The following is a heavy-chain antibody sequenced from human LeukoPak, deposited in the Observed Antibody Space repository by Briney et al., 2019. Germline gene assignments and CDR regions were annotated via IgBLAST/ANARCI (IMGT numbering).Heavy chain of an antibody. CDR1: GGSFSGYY. CDR2: INHSGST. Sequence: SETLSLTCAVYGGSFSGYYWSWIRQPPGKGLEWIGEINHSGSTNYNPSLKSRVTISVDTSKNQFSLKLSSVTAADTAVYYCASRVFDFWSGSLADYWGQGTLVTVSS. CDR3: ASRVFDFWSGSLADY. V-gene: IGHV4-34*01. J-gene: IGHJ4*02. D-gene: IGHD3-3*01.